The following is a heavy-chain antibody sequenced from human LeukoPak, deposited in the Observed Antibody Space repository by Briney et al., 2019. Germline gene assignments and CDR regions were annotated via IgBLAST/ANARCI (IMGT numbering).Heavy chain of an antibody. V-gene: IGHV1-46*01. J-gene: IGHJ3*02. Sequence: ASVKVSCKASGYTFSNYCMHWVRQAPGQGLEWLGIINPSLHIPIYAQTFQGRVTMTTDMSTSTFYMELSNLVSEDTAVYYCAKDPRDISTGNYDEFDIWGQGTMVTVSS. CDR1: GYTFSNYC. CDR2: INPSLHIP. CDR3: AKDPRDISTGNYDEFDI. D-gene: IGHD3-9*01.